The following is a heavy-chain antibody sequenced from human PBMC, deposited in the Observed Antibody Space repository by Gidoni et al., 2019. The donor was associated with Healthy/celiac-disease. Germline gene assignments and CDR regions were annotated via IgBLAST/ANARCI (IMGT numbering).Heavy chain of an antibody. D-gene: IGHD2-21*01. CDR3: ARDLANCGGDCYTSPYFDY. V-gene: IGHV1-18*01. J-gene: IGHJ4*02. CDR2: ISAYNGNT. CDR1: GYTFTSYG. Sequence: QVQLVQSGAEVKKPGASVKVSCKASGYTFTSYGISWVRQAPGQGLEWMGWISAYNGNTNYAQKLQGRVTMTTDTSTSTAYMELRSLRSDDTAVYYCARDLANCGGDCYTSPYFDYWGQGTLVTVSS.